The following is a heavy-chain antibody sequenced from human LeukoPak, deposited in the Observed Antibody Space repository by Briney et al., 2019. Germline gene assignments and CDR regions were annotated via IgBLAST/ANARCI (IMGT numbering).Heavy chain of an antibody. CDR3: ARAYYYDSSGYSPPGY. J-gene: IGHJ4*02. Sequence: ASVKVSCKASGYTFTSYGISWVRQAPGQGLEWTGWISAYNGNTNYAQKLQGRVIMTTDTSTSTAYMELRSLRSDDTAVYYCARAYYYDSSGYSPPGYWGQGTLVTVSS. V-gene: IGHV1-18*01. CDR2: ISAYNGNT. D-gene: IGHD3-22*01. CDR1: GYTFTSYG.